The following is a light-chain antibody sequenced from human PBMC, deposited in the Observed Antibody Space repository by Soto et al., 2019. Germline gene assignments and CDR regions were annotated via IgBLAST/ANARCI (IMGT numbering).Light chain of an antibody. CDR3: QQRAARPLT. CDR2: DAS. V-gene: IGKV3-11*01. Sequence: EIVLTQSPATLSVSPGERVTISCRASQSVSNYLAWYQQRPGQAPRLLIYDASNRATGIPARFRGSGSGTDFTLTIGGLEPEDFAVYHCQQRAARPLTFGPGTQVEIK. CDR1: QSVSNY. J-gene: IGKJ3*01.